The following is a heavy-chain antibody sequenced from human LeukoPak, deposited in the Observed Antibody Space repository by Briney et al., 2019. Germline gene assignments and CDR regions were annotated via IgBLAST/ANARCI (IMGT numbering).Heavy chain of an antibody. V-gene: IGHV4-34*01. CDR3: ASVDSSSHYYYYYYGMDV. D-gene: IGHD6-6*01. CDR2: INHGGST. J-gene: IGHJ6*02. CDR1: GGSFSGYY. Sequence: PSETLSLTCAVYGGSFSGYYWSWIRQPPGKGLEWIGEINHGGSTNYNPSLKSRVTISVDTSKNQFSLKLSSVTAADTAVYYCASVDSSSHYYYYYYGMDVWGQGTTVTVSS.